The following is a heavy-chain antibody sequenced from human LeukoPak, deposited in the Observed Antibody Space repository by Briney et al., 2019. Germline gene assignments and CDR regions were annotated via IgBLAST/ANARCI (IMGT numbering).Heavy chain of an antibody. CDR1: GFTFSDYY. CDR2: ISSSGSTI. J-gene: IGHJ5*02. D-gene: IGHD6-19*01. V-gene: IGHV3-11*01. Sequence: PGGSLRLSCAASGFTFSDYYMSWIRQAPGKGLEWVSYISSSGSTIYYADSVKGRFTISRDNAKNSLYLQMNSLRAEDTAVYYCARDGAAVAYNWFDPWGQGTLVTVSS. CDR3: ARDGAAVAYNWFDP.